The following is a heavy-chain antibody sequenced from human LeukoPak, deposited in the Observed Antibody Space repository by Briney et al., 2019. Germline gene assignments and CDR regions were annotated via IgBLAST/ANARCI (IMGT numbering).Heavy chain of an antibody. J-gene: IGHJ3*02. D-gene: IGHD3-9*01. CDR3: ARGGNYDILTGPVAFDI. CDR2: ISSSSSYI. V-gene: IGHV3-21*01. CDR1: GFTFSSYS. Sequence: GGSLRLSCAASGFTFSSYSMNWVRQAPGKGLEWVSSISSSSSYIYYADSVKGRFTISRDNAKNSLYLQMNSLRAEDTAVYYCARGGNYDILTGPVAFDIWGQGTMVTVSP.